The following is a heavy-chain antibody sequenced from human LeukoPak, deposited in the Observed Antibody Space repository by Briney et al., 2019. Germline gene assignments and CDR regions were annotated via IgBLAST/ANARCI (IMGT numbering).Heavy chain of an antibody. D-gene: IGHD1-1*01. CDR2: ISGSGSST. V-gene: IGHV3-23*01. CDR1: GFSDAW. CDR3: ANCKLERGIV. J-gene: IGHJ4*02. Sequence: PGGSLRLSCAASGFSDAWMSWVRQAPGKGLEWVSGISGSGSSTYYTDSVKGRFTISRDNSKNTLYLQMNSLRAEDTAVYYCANCKLERGIVWGQETLVTVSS.